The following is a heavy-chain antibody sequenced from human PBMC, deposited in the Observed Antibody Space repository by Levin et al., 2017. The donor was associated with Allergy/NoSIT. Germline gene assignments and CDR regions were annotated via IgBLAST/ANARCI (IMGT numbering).Heavy chain of an antibody. CDR2: INHSGST. V-gene: IGHV4-34*01. D-gene: IGHD2-21*02. CDR1: GGSFSGYY. CDR3: ARGRGLRRAFDI. Sequence: SETLSLTCAVYGGSFSGYYWSWIRQPPGKGLEWIGEINHSGSTNYNPSLKSRVTISVDTSKNQFSLKLSSVTAADTAVYYCARGRGLRRAFDIWGQGTMVTVSS. J-gene: IGHJ3*02.